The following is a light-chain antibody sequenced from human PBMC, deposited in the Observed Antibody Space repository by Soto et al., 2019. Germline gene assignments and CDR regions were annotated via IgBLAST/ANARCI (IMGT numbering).Light chain of an antibody. Sequence: QSALTQSASVSGSPGQSITISCTGTSSGLGNYNFVSWFQQHPGKAPKLVIYEVSNRPSGVSSRFSGSKSGNTASLTISGLQAEDEADYYCNSFTTSNTYVFGNGTKVTVL. CDR3: NSFTTSNTYV. V-gene: IGLV2-14*01. CDR1: SSGLGNYNF. CDR2: EVS. J-gene: IGLJ1*01.